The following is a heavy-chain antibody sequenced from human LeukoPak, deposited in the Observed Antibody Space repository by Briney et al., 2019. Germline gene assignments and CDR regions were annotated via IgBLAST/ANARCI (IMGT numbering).Heavy chain of an antibody. V-gene: IGHV1-3*01. CDR3: ARDIRQNYDFWSGYLNY. J-gene: IGHJ4*02. Sequence: NAGNGNTKYSQKFQGRVTITRDTSASTAYMELSSLRSEDTAVYYCARDIRQNYDFWSGYLNYWGQGTLVTVSS. D-gene: IGHD3-3*01. CDR2: NAGNGNT.